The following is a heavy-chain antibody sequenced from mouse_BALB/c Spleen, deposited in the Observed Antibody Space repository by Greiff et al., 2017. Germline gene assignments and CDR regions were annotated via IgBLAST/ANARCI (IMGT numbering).Heavy chain of an antibody. J-gene: IGHJ4*01. V-gene: IGHV5-12-1*01. D-gene: IGHD1-1*01. Sequence: EVQLQESGGGLVKPGGSLKLSCAASGFAFSSYDMSWVRQTPEKRLEWVAYISSGGGSTYYPDTVKGRFTISRDNAKNTLYLQMSSLKSEDTAMYYCARQRGNYEAMDYWGQGTSVTVSS. CDR3: ARQRGNYEAMDY. CDR1: GFAFSSYD. CDR2: ISSGGGST.